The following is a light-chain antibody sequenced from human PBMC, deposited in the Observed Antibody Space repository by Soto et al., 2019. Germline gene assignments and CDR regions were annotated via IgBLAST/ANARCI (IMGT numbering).Light chain of an antibody. CDR2: VNN. J-gene: IGLJ2*01. CDR3: QSYDSSLSGVV. V-gene: IGLV1-40*01. Sequence: QSVLTQPPSVSGAPGQRVTISCTGSSSNIGAGYNVHWYQHLPGTAPKLLIYVNNNRPSGVPDRFSGSKSGTSASLAITGLQAEDEADYYCQSYDSSLSGVVFGGGTKVT. CDR1: SSNIGAGYN.